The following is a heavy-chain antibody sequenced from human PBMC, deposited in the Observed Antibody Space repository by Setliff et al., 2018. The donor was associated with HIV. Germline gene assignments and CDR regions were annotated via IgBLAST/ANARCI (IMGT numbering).Heavy chain of an antibody. CDR2: VDPEDGET. D-gene: IGHD4-17*01. V-gene: IGHV1-69-2*01. J-gene: IGHJ5*02. Sequence: ASVKVSCKASGGTFSSYTISWVRQAPGQGLEWMGRVDPEDGETIYAEKFQGRVTMTADTSTNTAYMELSSLRPDDTAVYYCTIDYGDYEGWFDPWGQGTLVTVSS. CDR3: TIDYGDYEGWFDP. CDR1: GGTFSSYT.